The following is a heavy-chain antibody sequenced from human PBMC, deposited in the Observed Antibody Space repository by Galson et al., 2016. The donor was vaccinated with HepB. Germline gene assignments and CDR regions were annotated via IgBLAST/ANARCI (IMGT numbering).Heavy chain of an antibody. CDR3: ARVATILETDY. CDR2: IYTSGST. J-gene: IGHJ4*02. Sequence: SETLSLTCSVSGASISSFYWSWIRQPAGKGLEWIGQIYTSGSTNYNPSLKSRVTISLDMSNNQFSLKLRSVTAADTAMYYCARVATILETDYWGQGTLVTVSS. CDR1: GASISSFY. V-gene: IGHV4-4*07. D-gene: IGHD5-24*01.